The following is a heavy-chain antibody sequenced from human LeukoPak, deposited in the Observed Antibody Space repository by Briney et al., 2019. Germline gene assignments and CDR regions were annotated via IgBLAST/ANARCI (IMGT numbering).Heavy chain of an antibody. Sequence: SETLSLTCAVYGGSFSGYCWSWIRQPPGKGLEWIGEINHSGSTNYNPSLKSRVTISVDTSKNQFSLKLSSVTAADTAVYYCARGRDSSGYQVFDYWGQGALVTVSS. D-gene: IGHD3-22*01. V-gene: IGHV4-34*01. CDR3: ARGRDSSGYQVFDY. CDR2: INHSGST. J-gene: IGHJ4*02. CDR1: GGSFSGYC.